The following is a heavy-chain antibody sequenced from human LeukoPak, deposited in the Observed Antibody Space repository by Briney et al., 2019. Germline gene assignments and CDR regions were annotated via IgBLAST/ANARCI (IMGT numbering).Heavy chain of an antibody. D-gene: IGHD6-19*01. CDR1: GGSISSYY. CDR3: ARGHLGIAARRWYSSGWFDY. J-gene: IGHJ4*02. V-gene: IGHV4-34*01. CDR2: INHSGST. Sequence: SETLSLTRTVSGGSISSYYWSWIRQPPGKGLEWIGEINHSGSTNYNPSLESRVTISVDTSKNQFSLKLSSVTAADTAVYYCARGHLGIAARRWYSSGWFDYWGQGTLVTVSS.